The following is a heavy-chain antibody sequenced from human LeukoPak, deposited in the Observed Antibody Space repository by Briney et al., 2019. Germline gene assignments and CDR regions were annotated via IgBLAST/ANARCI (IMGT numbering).Heavy chain of an antibody. J-gene: IGHJ3*02. Sequence: SQTLSLTCTVSGGSISSGDYYWSWIRQPPGKGLEWIGYIYYSGSTYYNPSLKSRVTISVDTSKNQFSLKLSSVTAADTAVYYCARGGVYYYDSSSDASDIWGQGTMVAVSS. D-gene: IGHD3-22*01. CDR2: IYYSGST. CDR1: GGSISSGDYY. V-gene: IGHV4-30-4*08. CDR3: ARGGVYYYDSSSDASDI.